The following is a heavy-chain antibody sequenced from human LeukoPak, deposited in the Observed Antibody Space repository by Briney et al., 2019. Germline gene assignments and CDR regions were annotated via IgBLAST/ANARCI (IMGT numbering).Heavy chain of an antibody. D-gene: IGHD3-16*01. V-gene: IGHV3-23*01. CDR3: APMGLYFDY. J-gene: IGHJ4*02. Sequence: PGGSLRLSCAASGFTFSSYAMTWVRKAPGKGLEWVSAISGSGASTCFADSVKGRFTISRDNSKNTLYLQMNSLRAEDTAVYYCAPMGLYFDYWGQGTLVTVSS. CDR2: ISGSGAST. CDR1: GFTFSSYA.